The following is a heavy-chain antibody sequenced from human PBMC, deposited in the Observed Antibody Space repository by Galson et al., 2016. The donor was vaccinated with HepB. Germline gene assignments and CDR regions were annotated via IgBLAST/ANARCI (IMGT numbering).Heavy chain of an antibody. V-gene: IGHV3-30*04. CDR1: GFNFSTFA. CDR2: ISYDSSTK. J-gene: IGHJ4*02. D-gene: IGHD2-8*01. Sequence: SLRLSCAASGFNFSTFALHWVRQTPGKGLEWVAIISYDSSTKYYADSVKGRFNISRGNSNNTLYLQMNSPKGGDSAVYHCALGVYWGQGTLVTVSS. CDR3: ALGVY.